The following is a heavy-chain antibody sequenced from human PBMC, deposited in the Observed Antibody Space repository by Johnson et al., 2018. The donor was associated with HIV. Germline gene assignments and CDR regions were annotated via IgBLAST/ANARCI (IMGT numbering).Heavy chain of an antibody. CDR3: ARDRGGIAEQSGAFDI. CDR2: ISYDGSNK. D-gene: IGHD6-13*01. J-gene: IGHJ3*02. Sequence: VQLVESGGGVVQPGRSLRLSCAASGFTFSSYAMHWVRQAPGKGLEWVAVISYDGSNKYYADSVKGRFTNSRDNSKNTLYLQMNSLRAEDTAVYYCARDRGGIAEQSGAFDIWGQGTMVTVSS. CDR1: GFTFSSYA. V-gene: IGHV3-30*04.